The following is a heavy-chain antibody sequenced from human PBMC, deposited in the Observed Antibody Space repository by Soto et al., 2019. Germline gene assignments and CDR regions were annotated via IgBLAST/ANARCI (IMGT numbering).Heavy chain of an antibody. D-gene: IGHD2-2*01. CDR1: GDAISSGAYC. J-gene: IGHJ3*02. V-gene: IGHV4-31*03. CDR3: ARNPSHLCASTSCHAFDI. CDR2: IYHSGTT. Sequence: KLSFAGSVSGDAISSGAYCWNWVRQHTKKDLEWIGYIYHSGTTYYNPSLGSRVSISADTSKNQFSLKLNSVTVADTAVYYCARNPSHLCASTSCHAFDIWGQGTMVTVSS.